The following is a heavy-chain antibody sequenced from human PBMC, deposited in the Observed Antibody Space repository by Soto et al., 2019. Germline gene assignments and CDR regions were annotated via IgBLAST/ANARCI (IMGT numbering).Heavy chain of an antibody. CDR2: INPNSGGT. J-gene: IGHJ6*02. D-gene: IGHD6-13*01. CDR1: GYTFTGYY. V-gene: IGHV1-2*02. Sequence: ASVKVSCKASGYTFTGYYMHWVRQAPGQGLEWMGWINPNSGGTNYAQKVQGRVTMTRDTSISTAYMELSRLRSDDTAVYYCARDRGSSSWYSYCYGMDVWGQGTTVTVSS. CDR3: ARDRGSSSWYSYCYGMDV.